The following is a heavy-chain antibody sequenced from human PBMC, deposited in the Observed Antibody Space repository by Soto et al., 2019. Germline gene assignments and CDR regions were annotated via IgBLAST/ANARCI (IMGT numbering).Heavy chain of an antibody. D-gene: IGHD3-16*01. CDR2: IIPVFDTA. Sequence: QVQLVQSGAEVKKPGTSVKVSCKASGATSSSFAFSWVRQAPGQGLEWVGGIIPVFDTAKYGQKFQGRVTITADESTSTGYMEMSSLRSEATAVYYCARGDLRLGEPSAEWLKTWFDSWGQGTLVTVSS. CDR1: GATSSSFA. J-gene: IGHJ5*01. V-gene: IGHV1-69*01. CDR3: ARGDLRLGEPSAEWLKTWFDS.